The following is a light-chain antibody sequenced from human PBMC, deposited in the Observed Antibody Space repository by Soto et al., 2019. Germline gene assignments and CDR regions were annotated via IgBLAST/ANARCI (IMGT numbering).Light chain of an antibody. J-gene: IGKJ1*01. V-gene: IGKV1-5*03. CDR2: KAS. Sequence: DIQMTQSPSTLSASVGDRVTITCRASQSISSWLAWNQQKPGTAPKLLIYKASTLKSGVPSRFSGSGSRTDFSLTITSLQPDDSATYYCQQYNDNWTFGQGTKV. CDR3: QQYNDNWT. CDR1: QSISSW.